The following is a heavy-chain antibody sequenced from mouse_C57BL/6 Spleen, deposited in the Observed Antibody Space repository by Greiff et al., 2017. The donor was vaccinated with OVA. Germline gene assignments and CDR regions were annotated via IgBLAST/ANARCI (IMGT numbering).Heavy chain of an antibody. V-gene: IGHV3-1*01. Sequence: DVQLQESGPGMVKPSQSLSLTCTVTGYSITSGYDWHWIRHFPGNKLEWMGYISYSGSTNYNPSLKSRISITHDTSKNHFFLKLNSVTTEDTATYYCARVSHYGSSYDYWYFDVWGTGTTVTVSS. CDR3: ARVSHYGSSYDYWYFDV. CDR2: ISYSGST. CDR1: GYSITSGYD. D-gene: IGHD1-1*01. J-gene: IGHJ1*03.